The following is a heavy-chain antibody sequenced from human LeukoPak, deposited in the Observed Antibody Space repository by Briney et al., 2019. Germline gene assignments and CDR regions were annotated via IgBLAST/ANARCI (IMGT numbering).Heavy chain of an antibody. D-gene: IGHD1-14*01. CDR1: GFTFGSYQ. CDR2: ISSSGHIT. J-gene: IGHJ4*02. CDR3: ARDPDAQGNLDY. V-gene: IGHV3-48*03. Sequence: GGSLRLSCTVSGFTFGSYQMNWIRQAPGTGLEWLAYISSSGHITYYAESVKGRFAVSRDNAKNSLYLQMDSLRADDTGMYYCARDPDAQGNLDYWGQGTQVIVSS.